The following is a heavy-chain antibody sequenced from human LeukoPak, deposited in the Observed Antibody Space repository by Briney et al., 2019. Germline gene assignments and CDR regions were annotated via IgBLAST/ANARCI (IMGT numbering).Heavy chain of an antibody. CDR2: IIPIFGTA. CDR1: RGTFITCA. Sequence: SVKVSCQASRGTFITCAISWVRQAPGQGLEWMGGIIPIFGTANYAQKFQGRVTITADESTSTAYMELSSLRSEDTAVYYCARARFLGELSLYDALDIWGQGTMVTVSS. V-gene: IGHV1-69*13. J-gene: IGHJ3*02. D-gene: IGHD3-16*02. CDR3: ARARFLGELSLYDALDI.